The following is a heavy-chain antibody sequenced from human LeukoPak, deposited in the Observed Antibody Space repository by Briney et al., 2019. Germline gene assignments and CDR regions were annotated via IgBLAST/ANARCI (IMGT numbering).Heavy chain of an antibody. D-gene: IGHD3-22*01. Sequence: GGSLRLSCAASGFTFDDYGMSWVRQAPGKGLEWVSGINWNGGSTGYADSVKGRFTISRDNAKNSLYLQMNSLRAEDTALYYCAREGPNYYDSSGYYYYYYYMDVWGKGTTVTVSS. CDR2: INWNGGST. V-gene: IGHV3-20*04. CDR1: GFTFDDYG. CDR3: AREGPNYYDSSGYYYYYYYMDV. J-gene: IGHJ6*03.